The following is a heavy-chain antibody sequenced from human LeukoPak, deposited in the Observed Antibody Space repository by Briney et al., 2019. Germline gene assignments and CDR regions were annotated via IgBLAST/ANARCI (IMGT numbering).Heavy chain of an antibody. CDR1: GASIISSSYY. J-gene: IGHJ5*02. Sequence: SETLSLTCTVSGASIISSSYYWGWIRQPPGKGLEWIGTIYYSGRTNYNPSLKSRVTISVDTSKNQISLKLSSVTAADTALYYCARHGFGVRWFDPWGQGTLVTVSS. CDR3: ARHGFGVRWFDP. V-gene: IGHV4-61*05. CDR2: IYYSGRT. D-gene: IGHD3-10*01.